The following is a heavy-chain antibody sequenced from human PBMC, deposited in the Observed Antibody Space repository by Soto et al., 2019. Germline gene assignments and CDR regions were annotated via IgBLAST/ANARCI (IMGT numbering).Heavy chain of an antibody. J-gene: IGHJ3*02. CDR1: GGTFSSYT. CDR2: IIPILGIA. V-gene: IGHV1-69*02. Sequence: QVQLVQSGAEVKKPGSSLKVSCKASGGTFSSYTISWVRQAPGQGLEWMGRIIPILGIANYAQKFQGRVTITADKSTSTAYMELSSLRSEDTAVYYCARSIFGVGPDWAFDIWGQGTMVTVSS. CDR3: ARSIFGVGPDWAFDI. D-gene: IGHD3-3*01.